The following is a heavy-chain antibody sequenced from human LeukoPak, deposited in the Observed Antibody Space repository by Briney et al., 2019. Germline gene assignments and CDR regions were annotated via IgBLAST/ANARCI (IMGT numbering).Heavy chain of an antibody. Sequence: HSGGSLRLSCAASGFTVSSNYMSWVRQAPGKGLEWVSAISGSGGSTYYADSVKGRFTISRDNSKNTLYLQMNSLRAEDTAVYYCAKDSGEQWLVEEYYFDYWGQGTLVTVSS. CDR3: AKDSGEQWLVEEYYFDY. CDR1: GFTVSSNY. J-gene: IGHJ4*02. CDR2: ISGSGGST. D-gene: IGHD6-19*01. V-gene: IGHV3-23*01.